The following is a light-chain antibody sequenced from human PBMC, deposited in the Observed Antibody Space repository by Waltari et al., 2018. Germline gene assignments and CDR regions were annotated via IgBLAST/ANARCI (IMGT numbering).Light chain of an antibody. V-gene: IGLV2-8*01. CDR3: CSYAGSDTPYV. J-gene: IGLJ1*01. CDR1: SSDVGGHNF. Sequence: QSALTQPPSASGSPGQSVTISCTGTSSDVGGHNFVYWYQQHPGKAPKVIIYEVTKRPSGVPDRFSGSKSGNTASLTVSGLQTEDEADYYCCSYAGSDTPYVFGTGTTVTVL. CDR2: EVT.